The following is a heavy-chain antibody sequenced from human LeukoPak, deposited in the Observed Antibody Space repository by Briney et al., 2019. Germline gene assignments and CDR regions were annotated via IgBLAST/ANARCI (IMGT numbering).Heavy chain of an antibody. D-gene: IGHD6-19*01. V-gene: IGHV3-48*01. CDR2: ISSSSSTI. J-gene: IGHJ4*02. Sequence: GGSLRLSCAASGFTFSRYSMNWVRQAPGKGLEWVSYISSSSSTIYCADSVKGRSTISRDNAKNSLYLQMNSLRAEDTAVYYCARDHPGTAVAGTGYWGQGTLVTVSS. CDR1: GFTFSRYS. CDR3: ARDHPGTAVAGTGY.